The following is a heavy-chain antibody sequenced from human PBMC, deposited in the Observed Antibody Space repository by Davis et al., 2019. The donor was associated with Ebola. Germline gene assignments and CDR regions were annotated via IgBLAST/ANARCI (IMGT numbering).Heavy chain of an antibody. D-gene: IGHD5-18*01. CDR2: ISYDGSNK. Sequence: GGSLRLSCPASGFTFSSYAMHWVRQAPGKGLEWVAVISYDGSNKYYADSVKGRFTISRDNSKNTLYLQMNSLRAEDTAVYYCARAIDDTAMVTFDYWGQGTLVTVSS. CDR1: GFTFSSYA. J-gene: IGHJ4*02. CDR3: ARAIDDTAMVTFDY. V-gene: IGHV3-30*04.